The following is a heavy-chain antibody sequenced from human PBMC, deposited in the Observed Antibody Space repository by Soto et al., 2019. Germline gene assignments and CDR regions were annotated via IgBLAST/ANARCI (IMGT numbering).Heavy chain of an antibody. J-gene: IGHJ5*01. CDR1: GVAFSSYA. CDR2: ISNDGSNK. Sequence: QVQLVESGGGVVQPGTSLRLSCAASGVAFSSYAMHWVRQAPGKGLEWVAIISNDGSNKNYADSVKGRFTISRDNSQKTLYLQRDALTTEDTAVYYCVTDRGSGGWYGFVSWCHGTLVTVSS. D-gene: IGHD6-19*01. CDR3: VTDRGSGGWYGFVS. V-gene: IGHV3-30-3*01.